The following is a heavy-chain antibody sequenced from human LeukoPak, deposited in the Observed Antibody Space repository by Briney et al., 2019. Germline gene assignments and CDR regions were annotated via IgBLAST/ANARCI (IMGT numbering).Heavy chain of an antibody. Sequence: ASVKVSCKASGGTFSSYAISWVRQAPGQGLEWMGWMNPNSGNTGYAQKFQGRVTMTRNTSISTAYMELSSLRSEDTAVYYCARPGSSSGYWGQGTLVTVSS. V-gene: IGHV1-8*02. CDR1: GGTFSSYA. J-gene: IGHJ4*02. D-gene: IGHD6-6*01. CDR3: ARPGSSSGY. CDR2: MNPNSGNT.